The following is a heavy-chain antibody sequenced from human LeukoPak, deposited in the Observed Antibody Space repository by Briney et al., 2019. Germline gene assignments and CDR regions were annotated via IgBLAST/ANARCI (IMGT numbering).Heavy chain of an antibody. J-gene: IGHJ6*02. Sequence: GESLKISCKGSGYRFTSYWISWVRQMPGKGLEWMGRIDPSDSYTNYSPSFQGHVTISADKSISTAYLQWSSLKASDTAMYYCASVPYLGYYYGMDVWGQGTTVTVSS. V-gene: IGHV5-10-1*01. CDR1: GYRFTSYW. CDR2: IDPSDSYT. D-gene: IGHD7-27*01. CDR3: ASVPYLGYYYGMDV.